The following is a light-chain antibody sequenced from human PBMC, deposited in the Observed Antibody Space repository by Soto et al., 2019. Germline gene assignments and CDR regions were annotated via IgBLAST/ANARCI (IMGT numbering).Light chain of an antibody. CDR3: QHRRT. Sequence: EVVLTQSPATLSLSPGERATLSCRASQSVGNYLAWYQQKPGQAPRLLIYDASNRATGIPARFRGSGSGTDFTLTISNLEPVDFAVYYCQHRRTFGPGTKVDIK. J-gene: IGKJ3*01. CDR2: DAS. CDR1: QSVGNY. V-gene: IGKV3-11*01.